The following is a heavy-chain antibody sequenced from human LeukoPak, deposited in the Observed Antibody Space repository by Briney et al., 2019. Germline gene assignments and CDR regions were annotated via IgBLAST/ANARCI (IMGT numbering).Heavy chain of an antibody. CDR3: VLDLFSSFAFDI. V-gene: IGHV3-30-3*01. D-gene: IGHD3/OR15-3a*01. CDR2: ISYDAYNE. J-gene: IGHJ3*02. Sequence: GGSLRLSCAASGFTFSSYAMHWVRQAPGKGLEWVAVISYDAYNEYYADSVKGRFTTSRDNAKNALHLQMNSLTAEDTAVYYCVLDLFSSFAFDIWGQGTMVTVSS. CDR1: GFTFSSYA.